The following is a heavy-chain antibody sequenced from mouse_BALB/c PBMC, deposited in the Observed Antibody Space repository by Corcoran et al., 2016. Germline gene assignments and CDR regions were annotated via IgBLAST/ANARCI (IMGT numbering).Heavy chain of an antibody. Sequence: EVQLQQSGAELVKPGASVKLSYTASGFHIRDTYMHWGKQRPEQGLEWIGRIDPANGNTKYDPKFQGKATITPDTSSNTAYLQLSSLTSEDTAVYYCARGTDYWGQGTTLTVSS. CDR3: ARGTDY. D-gene: IGHD3-3*01. J-gene: IGHJ2*01. CDR1: GFHIRDTY. CDR2: IDPANGNT. V-gene: IGHV14-3*02.